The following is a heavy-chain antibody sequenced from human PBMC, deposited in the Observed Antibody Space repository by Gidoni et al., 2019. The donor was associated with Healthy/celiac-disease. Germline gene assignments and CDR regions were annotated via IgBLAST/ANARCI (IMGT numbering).Heavy chain of an antibody. V-gene: IGHV4-4*02. D-gene: IGHD1-26*01. Sequence: QVPLQESGPGLVKPSGTLSPTCAVSGGSISSSNWWSWVRQPPGKGLEWIGEIYHSGTTNYNPSLKSRVTISVDKSKNQFSLKLSSVTAADTAVYYCRVGATRHLSPYAFDIWGQGTMVTVSS. J-gene: IGHJ3*02. CDR2: IYHSGTT. CDR3: RVGATRHLSPYAFDI. CDR1: GGSISSSNW.